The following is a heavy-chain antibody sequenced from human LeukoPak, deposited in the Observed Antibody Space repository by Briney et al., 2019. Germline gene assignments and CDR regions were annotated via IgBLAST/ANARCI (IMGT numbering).Heavy chain of an antibody. CDR1: GFTFSSYA. CDR2: ISYDGSNK. CDR3: ARDLGEGSSWSIIDY. D-gene: IGHD6-13*01. V-gene: IGHV3-30*01. Sequence: PGGSLRLSCAASGFTFSSYAMHWVRQAPGKGLEWVAVISYDGSNKYYADSVKGRFTISRDNSKNTLYLQMNSLRAEDTAVYYCARDLGEGSSWSIIDYWGQGTLVTVSS. J-gene: IGHJ4*02.